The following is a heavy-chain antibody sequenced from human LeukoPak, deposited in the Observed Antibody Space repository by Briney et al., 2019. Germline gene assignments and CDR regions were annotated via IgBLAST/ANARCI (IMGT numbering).Heavy chain of an antibody. Sequence: SETLSLTCTVSGGSISSGGYSWSWIRQPPGKGLEWIGYIYHSGSTYYNPSLKSRVTISVDRSKNQFSLKLSSVTAADTAVYYCARVHAYFVYWGQGTLVTVSS. CDR1: GGSISSGGYS. CDR3: ARVHAYFVY. V-gene: IGHV4-30-2*01. CDR2: IYHSGST. J-gene: IGHJ4*02.